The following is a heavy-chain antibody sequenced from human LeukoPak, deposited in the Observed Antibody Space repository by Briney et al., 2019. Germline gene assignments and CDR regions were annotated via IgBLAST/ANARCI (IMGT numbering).Heavy chain of an antibody. CDR2: IYSDNT. CDR3: ARAYGDIAVAGTRYYYYYMDV. CDR1: GFTVSSNS. J-gene: IGHJ6*03. D-gene: IGHD6-19*01. Sequence: PGGSLRLSCTVSGFTVSSNSMSWVRQAPGKGLEWVSFIYSDNTHYSDSVKGRFTISRDNSKNTLYLQMNSLRAEDTAVYYCARAYGDIAVAGTRYYYYYMDVWGKGTTVTVSS. V-gene: IGHV3-53*01.